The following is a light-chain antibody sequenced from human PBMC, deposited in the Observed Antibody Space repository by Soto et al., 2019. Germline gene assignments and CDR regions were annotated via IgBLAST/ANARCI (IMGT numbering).Light chain of an antibody. Sequence: EIVMTQSPATLSVSPGEGATLSCRPSQSVDKDLAWYRQKPGQAPSLLVYDASTRATGVPARFSGSGSGTEFTLTITSLQSEDFAVYFCHQYNKWPRTFGRGTKEEI. CDR1: QSVDKD. CDR3: HQYNKWPRT. CDR2: DAS. J-gene: IGKJ1*01. V-gene: IGKV3-15*01.